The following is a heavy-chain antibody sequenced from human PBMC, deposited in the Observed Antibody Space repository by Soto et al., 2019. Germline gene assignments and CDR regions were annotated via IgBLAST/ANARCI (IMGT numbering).Heavy chain of an antibody. CDR3: AKDGAQVDDTGYFQH. CDR1: GLTFSSYG. Sequence: QVQLVASGGGVVQPGRSLRLSCAATGLTFSSYGMHWVRQAPGTGLEWVAVISYDGSNKYYVDSVKGRFTISRDNPKNTLYLPMNSLRVEDTAVYYCAKDGAQVDDTGYFQHWGHGTLVTVSA. D-gene: IGHD1-1*01. CDR2: ISYDGSNK. J-gene: IGHJ1*01. V-gene: IGHV3-30*18.